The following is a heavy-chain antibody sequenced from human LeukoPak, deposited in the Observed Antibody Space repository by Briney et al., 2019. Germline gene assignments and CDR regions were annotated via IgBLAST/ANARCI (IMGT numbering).Heavy chain of an antibody. CDR2: ISAYNGNT. CDR1: GYTFTSYG. Sequence: GSVKVSCKASGYTFTSYGISWVRQAPGQGLEWMGWISAYNGNTNYAQKLQGRVTMTTDTSTSTAYMELRSLRSDDTAVYYCARVITMVRGVLPWYFDYWGQGTLVTVSS. J-gene: IGHJ4*02. D-gene: IGHD3-10*01. V-gene: IGHV1-18*01. CDR3: ARVITMVRGVLPWYFDY.